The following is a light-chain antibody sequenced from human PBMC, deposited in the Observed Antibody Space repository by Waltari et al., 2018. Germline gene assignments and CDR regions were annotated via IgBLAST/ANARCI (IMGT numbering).Light chain of an antibody. J-gene: IGKJ2*01. CDR3: QQYYDIPYT. CDR1: PTLLYISNNKNY. CDR2: WAS. Sequence: DIVMTQSPESLAVSLGERATIRCKSSPTLLYISNNKNYLSWYQQKPGQPPRLLMYWASTRESGVPDRFSGSGSGTDFTLTIGSLQAEDVAVYYCQQYYDIPYTFGQG. V-gene: IGKV4-1*01.